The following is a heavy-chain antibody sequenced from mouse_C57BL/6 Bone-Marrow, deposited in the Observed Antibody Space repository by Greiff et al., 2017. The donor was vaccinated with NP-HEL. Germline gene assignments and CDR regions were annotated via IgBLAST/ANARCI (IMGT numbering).Heavy chain of an antibody. J-gene: IGHJ2*01. CDR3: TRDPSYPDYFDY. V-gene: IGHV5-9-1*02. CDR2: ISSGGDYI. D-gene: IGHD2-12*01. CDR1: GFTFSSYA. Sequence: EVHLVESGEGLVKPGGSLKLSCAASGFTFSSYAMSWVRQTPEKRLEWVAYISSGGDYIYYADTVKGRFTISRDNARNTLYLQMSSLKSEDTAMYYCTRDPSYPDYFDYWGKGTTLTVSS.